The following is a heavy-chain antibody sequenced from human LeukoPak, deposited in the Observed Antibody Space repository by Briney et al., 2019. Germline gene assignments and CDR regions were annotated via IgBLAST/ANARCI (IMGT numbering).Heavy chain of an antibody. CDR1: GGTFSSYA. Sequence: SVKVSCKASGGTFSSYAISWVRQAPGQGLEWMVGIIPIFGTANYAQKFQGRVTITADESTSTAYMELSSLRSEDTAVYYCARGGGGYSGSFTSDYWGQGTLVTVSS. J-gene: IGHJ4*02. D-gene: IGHD1-26*01. V-gene: IGHV1-69*13. CDR2: IIPIFGTA. CDR3: ARGGGGYSGSFTSDY.